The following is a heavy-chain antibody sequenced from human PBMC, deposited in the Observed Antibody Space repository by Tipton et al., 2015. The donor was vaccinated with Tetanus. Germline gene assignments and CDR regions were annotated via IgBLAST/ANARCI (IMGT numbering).Heavy chain of an antibody. J-gene: IGHJ4*02. CDR3: ARHAYSSGWCHFDY. CDR1: GGSISSYY. Sequence: TLSLTCTVSGGSISSYYWSWIRQPPGKGLEWIGYIYYSGSTNYNPSLKSRVTISVDTSKNQFSLKLSSVTAADTAVYYCARHAYSSGWCHFDYWGQGTLVTVSS. V-gene: IGHV4-59*08. CDR2: IYYSGST. D-gene: IGHD6-19*01.